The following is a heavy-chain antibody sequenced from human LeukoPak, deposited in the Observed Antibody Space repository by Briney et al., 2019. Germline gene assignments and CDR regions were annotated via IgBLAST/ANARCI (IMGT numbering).Heavy chain of an antibody. V-gene: IGHV3-9*01. CDR2: ISWNSGSI. J-gene: IGHJ2*01. CDR3: AKGALAGAFYWYFDL. D-gene: IGHD6-19*01. Sequence: GRALRLSCAAFEFTFDDFAMHWVRQAPGKGLEWVSGISWNSGSIGYADSVRGRFTISRDNAKNSLFLQMDILRPEDTAFYYCAKGALAGAFYWYFDLWGRGTLVTVSS. CDR1: EFTFDDFA.